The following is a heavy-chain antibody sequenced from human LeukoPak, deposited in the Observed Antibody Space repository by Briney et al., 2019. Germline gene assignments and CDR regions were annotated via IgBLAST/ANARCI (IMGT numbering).Heavy chain of an antibody. D-gene: IGHD3-22*01. V-gene: IGHV1-69*04. J-gene: IGHJ3*02. CDR1: GGTFSSYA. CDR2: IIPILGIA. CDR3: ARVRLPDYYDKGRDDAFDI. Sequence: SVKVSCKASGGTFSSYAISWVRQAPGQGLEWMGRIIPILGIANYAQKFQGRVTITADKSTSTAYMELSSLRSEDTAVYYCARVRLPDYYDKGRDDAFDIWGQGTMVTVSS.